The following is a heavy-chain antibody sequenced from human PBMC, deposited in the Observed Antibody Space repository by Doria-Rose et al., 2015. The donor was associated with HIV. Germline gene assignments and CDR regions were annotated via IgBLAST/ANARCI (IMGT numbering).Heavy chain of an antibody. D-gene: IGHD6-13*01. CDR2: IFSDDER. CDR3: ARIKSSRWYHKYYFDF. J-gene: IGHJ4*02. Sequence: QITSKESGPVLVKPTETLTLTCTVSGVSLSSPGMGVSWIRQPPGKALGWLAHIFSDDERSYKTSLKSRLTISRVTSKSQVVLTMTDMDPVDTATYYCARIKSSRWYHKYYFDFWGQGTLVIVSA. V-gene: IGHV2-26*01. CDR1: GVSLSSPGMG.